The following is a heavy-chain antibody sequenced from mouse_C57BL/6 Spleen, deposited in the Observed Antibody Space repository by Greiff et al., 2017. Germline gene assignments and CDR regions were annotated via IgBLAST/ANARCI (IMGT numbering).Heavy chain of an antibody. CDR1: GFTFSDYG. CDR2: ISSGSSTI. CDR3: ARHWDYFDY. J-gene: IGHJ2*01. Sequence: EVKLQESGGGLVKPGGSLKLSCAASGFTFSDYGMHWVRQAPEKGLEWVAYISSGSSTIYYADTVKGRFTISRDNAKNTLFLQMTSLRSEDTAMYYCARHWDYFDYWGQGTTLTVSS. V-gene: IGHV5-17*01.